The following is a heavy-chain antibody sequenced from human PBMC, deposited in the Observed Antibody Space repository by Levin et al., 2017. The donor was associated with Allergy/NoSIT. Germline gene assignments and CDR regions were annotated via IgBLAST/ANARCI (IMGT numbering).Heavy chain of an antibody. V-gene: IGHV4-59*01. CDR3: ATYKRGFCDY. J-gene: IGHJ4*02. D-gene: IGHD1-14*01. Sequence: SQTLSLTCTVSGGSISSSYWSWIRQPPGKRLEWIGSISSTGSTNYNPSLKSQFTISVDTSKNQFSLKLTSVTAADTAVYYCATYKRGFCDYWGQGTLVTVSS. CDR2: ISSTGST. CDR1: GGSISSSY.